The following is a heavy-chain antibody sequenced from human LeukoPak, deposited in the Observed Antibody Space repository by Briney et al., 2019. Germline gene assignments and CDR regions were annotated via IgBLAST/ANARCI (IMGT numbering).Heavy chain of an antibody. V-gene: IGHV1-69*10. J-gene: IGHJ4*02. CDR3: ARDLGYSSSWREYYFDY. Sequence: GASVSLSSTASGGTFSVYAISCVRQAPGQGVEWMGGIIPILGIANYAQTFQGRVTITADKSTSTAYMELSSLRSEDTAIYYCARDLGYSSSWREYYFDYWGQGTLVTVSS. CDR2: IIPILGIA. CDR1: GGTFSVYA. D-gene: IGHD6-13*01.